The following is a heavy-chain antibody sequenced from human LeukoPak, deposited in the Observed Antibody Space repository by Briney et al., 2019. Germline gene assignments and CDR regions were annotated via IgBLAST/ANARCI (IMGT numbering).Heavy chain of an antibody. CDR2: ISWNSGSI. V-gene: IGHV3-9*01. D-gene: IGHD3-22*01. CDR3: AKETASGYGAFDI. Sequence: GRSLRLSCAASGFTFDDYAMHWVRQAPGKGLEWVSGISWNSGSIGYADSVKGRFTISRDNSKNTLYLQMNSLRAGDTAVYYCAKETASGYGAFDIWGQGTMVTVSS. CDR1: GFTFDDYA. J-gene: IGHJ3*02.